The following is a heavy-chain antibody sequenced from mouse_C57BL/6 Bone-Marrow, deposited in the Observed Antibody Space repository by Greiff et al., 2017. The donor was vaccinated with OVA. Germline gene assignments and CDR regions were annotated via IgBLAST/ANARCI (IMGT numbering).Heavy chain of an antibody. V-gene: IGHV8-12*01. CDR1: GFSLSTSGMG. Sequence: QVTLKESGPGILQSSQTLSLTCSFSGFSLSTSGMGVSWIRQPSGKGLEWLAHIYWDDDKRYNPSLKSRLTISKDTSRNQVFLKITSVDTADTATYYCARRRGWPWYFDVWGTGTTVTVSS. J-gene: IGHJ1*03. CDR2: IYWDDDK. CDR3: ARRRGWPWYFDV. D-gene: IGHD2-3*01.